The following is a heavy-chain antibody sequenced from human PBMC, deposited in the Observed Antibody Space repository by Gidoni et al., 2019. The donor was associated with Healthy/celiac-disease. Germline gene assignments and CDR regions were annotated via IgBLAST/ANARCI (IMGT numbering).Heavy chain of an antibody. D-gene: IGHD2-2*01. CDR1: GYSFTSYW. J-gene: IGHJ5*02. CDR3: ARQELPAAYRGWFDT. V-gene: IGHV5-51*01. CDR2: IYPGESDT. Sequence: DVQLVQSGAEVKQPGESLKISCKSSGYSFTSYWIGRVRQMPGKGLEWMGIIYPGESDTRYSPSFQGQVTISADKSISTAYLQWSSLKASDTAMYYCARQELPAAYRGWFDTWGQGTLVTVSS.